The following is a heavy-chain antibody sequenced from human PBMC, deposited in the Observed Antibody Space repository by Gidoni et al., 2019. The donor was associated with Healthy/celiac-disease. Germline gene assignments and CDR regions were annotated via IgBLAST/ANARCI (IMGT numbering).Heavy chain of an antibody. V-gene: IGHV4-39*01. D-gene: IGHD2-21*02. J-gene: IGHJ6*02. CDR1: GGSISSSSYY. CDR3: ASPGGNSDGYYYGMDV. Sequence: QLQLQESGPGLVKPSETLSLTCTVSGGSISSSSYYWGWIRQPPGKGLEWIGSIYYSGSTYYNPSLKSRVTISVDTSKNQFSLKLSSVTAADTAVYYCASPGGNSDGYYYGMDVWGQGTTVTVSS. CDR2: IYYSGST.